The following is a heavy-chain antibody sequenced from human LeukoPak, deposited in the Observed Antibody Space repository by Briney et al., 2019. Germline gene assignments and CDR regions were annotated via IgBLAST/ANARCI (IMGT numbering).Heavy chain of an antibody. CDR1: GFTFNNYA. CDR3: AKEPREYCSSTSCPNWFDS. J-gene: IGHJ5*01. Sequence: GGSLRLSCAASGFTFNNYAMSWVRQAPRKGLEWVSAISASGGTTYYADSVKGRFTISRDNSENTLFLQMNSLRAEDTAVYYCAKEPREYCSSTSCPNWFDSWGQGTLVTVSS. V-gene: IGHV3-23*01. D-gene: IGHD2-2*01. CDR2: ISASGGTT.